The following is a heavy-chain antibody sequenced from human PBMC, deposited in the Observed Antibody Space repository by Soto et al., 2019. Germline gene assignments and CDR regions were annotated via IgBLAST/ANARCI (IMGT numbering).Heavy chain of an antibody. Sequence: AGGSLRLSCAASGFTLSDYYMTWIRQSPGKGLEWVSYISSSGSTIYNADSVKGRFTISRDNAKNSLYLQMNSLRAEDTAVYYCAREDDSSGYYFDFWGQGTLVTVSS. CDR2: ISSSGSTI. V-gene: IGHV3-11*01. CDR3: AREDDSSGYYFDF. CDR1: GFTLSDYY. J-gene: IGHJ4*02. D-gene: IGHD3-22*01.